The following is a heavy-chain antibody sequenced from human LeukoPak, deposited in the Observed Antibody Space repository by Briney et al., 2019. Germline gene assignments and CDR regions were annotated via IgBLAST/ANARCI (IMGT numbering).Heavy chain of an antibody. J-gene: IGHJ2*01. CDR3: ARSSTTVTTRFFDL. CDR1: GFTFSSYE. D-gene: IGHD4-17*01. CDR2: ISSSGSTI. V-gene: IGHV3-48*03. Sequence: GGSLRLSCAASGFTFSSYEMNWVRQAPGKGLEWVSYISSSGSTIYYADSVKGRFTISRDNAKNPLYLQMNSLRAEDTALYYCARSSTTVTTRFFDLWGRGTLVTVSS.